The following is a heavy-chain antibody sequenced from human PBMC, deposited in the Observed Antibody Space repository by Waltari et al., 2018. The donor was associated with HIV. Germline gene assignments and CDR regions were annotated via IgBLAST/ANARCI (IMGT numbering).Heavy chain of an antibody. CDR3: AKLWNYYDSSGYFPD. CDR2: IRYDGSNK. Sequence: QVQLVESGGGVVQPGGSLRLSCAASGFTFSSYGMHWVRQAPGKGLEWVAFIRYDGSNKYYADSVNGRFTISRDNSKNTLYLQMNSLRAEDTAVYYCAKLWNYYDSSGYFPDWGQGTLVTVSS. CDR1: GFTFSSYG. V-gene: IGHV3-30*02. J-gene: IGHJ4*02. D-gene: IGHD3-22*01.